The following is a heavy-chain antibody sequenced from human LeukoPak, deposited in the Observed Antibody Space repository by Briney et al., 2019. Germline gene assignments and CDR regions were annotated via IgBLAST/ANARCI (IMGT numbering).Heavy chain of an antibody. V-gene: IGHV5-51*01. CDR3: ARREVGAAGAFDI. D-gene: IGHD1-26*01. J-gene: IGHJ3*02. Sequence: GESMKISCKGSGYIFTSYWIGWVRQMPGKGLEWMGIIYPGDSDTRYSPSFQGQVTISADKSISTAYLQWSSLKASDTAMYYCARREVGAAGAFDIWGQGTMVTVSS. CDR1: GYIFTSYW. CDR2: IYPGDSDT.